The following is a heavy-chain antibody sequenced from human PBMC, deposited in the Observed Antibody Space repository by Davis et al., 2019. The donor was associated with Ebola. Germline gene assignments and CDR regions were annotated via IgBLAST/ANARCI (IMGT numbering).Heavy chain of an antibody. CDR2: ISGSGGNI. CDR3: AKGTVGVVGATFGYYYYGMDA. J-gene: IGHJ6*02. V-gene: IGHV3-23*01. CDR1: GFTFRSYV. D-gene: IGHD1-26*01. Sequence: GGSLRLSCAASGFTFRSYVMTWVRQAPGKGLEWVAGISGSGGNIYHVDSVKGRFTISRDNSKNTVYLQMNSLRAEDTARYYCAKGTVGVVGATFGYYYYGMDAWGQGITVTVS.